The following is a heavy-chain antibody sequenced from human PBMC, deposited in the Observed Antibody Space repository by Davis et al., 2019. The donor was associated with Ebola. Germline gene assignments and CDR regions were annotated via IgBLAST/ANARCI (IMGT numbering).Heavy chain of an antibody. CDR2: ISSSGSTI. Sequence: GESLKISCAASGFTFSDYYMSWIRQAPGKGLEWVSYISSSGSTIYYADSVKGRFTISRDNAKNSLYLQMNSLRAEDTAVYYCARGYYYDSSGPGGYYYYGMDVWGQGTTVTVSS. V-gene: IGHV3-11*04. CDR1: GFTFSDYY. CDR3: ARGYYYDSSGPGGYYYYGMDV. D-gene: IGHD3-22*01. J-gene: IGHJ6*02.